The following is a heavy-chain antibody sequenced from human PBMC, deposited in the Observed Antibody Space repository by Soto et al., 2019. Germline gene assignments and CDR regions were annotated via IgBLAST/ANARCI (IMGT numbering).Heavy chain of an antibody. CDR1: GGSTRDNCYF. Sequence: PEKLRHPCCGSGGSTRDNCYFWGWVRQSPGKGLEWIGSMYYSGSSYYNPSLKSRGAISVDTSKNQFSLKLRSVTAADTAVYFCARQRLLRLKPDFDIWGQGTLVTVS. D-gene: IGHD2-21*02. CDR3: ARQRLLRLKPDFDI. V-gene: IGHV4-39*01. CDR2: MYYSGSS. J-gene: IGHJ4*02.